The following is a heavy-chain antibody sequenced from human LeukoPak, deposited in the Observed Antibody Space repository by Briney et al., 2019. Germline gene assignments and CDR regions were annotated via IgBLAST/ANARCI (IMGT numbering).Heavy chain of an antibody. CDR3: AREEGVTTVNWFDP. V-gene: IGHV4-38-2*02. J-gene: IGHJ5*02. D-gene: IGHD4-11*01. CDR2: IYHSGST. CDR1: GYSISSGYY. Sequence: PSETLSLTCAVSGYSISSGYYWGWIRPPPGKGLEWIGSIYHSGSTYYNPSLKSRVTISVDTSKNQFSLKLSSVTAADTAVYYCAREEGVTTVNWFDPWGQGTLVTVSS.